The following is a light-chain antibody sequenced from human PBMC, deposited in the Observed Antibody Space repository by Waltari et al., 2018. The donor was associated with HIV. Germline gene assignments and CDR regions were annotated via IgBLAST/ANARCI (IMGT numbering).Light chain of an antibody. CDR1: QSISTW. CDR2: KAS. Sequence: DIQMTQSPSTLSASVGDRVTITCRASQSISTWVAWYQQKPGKVPKLLIYKASSLESGVPSLFSGSGSRTEFTLTISSLQPDDFATYYCQQYLTYPYTFGQGTKLEIK. J-gene: IGKJ2*01. V-gene: IGKV1-5*03. CDR3: QQYLTYPYT.